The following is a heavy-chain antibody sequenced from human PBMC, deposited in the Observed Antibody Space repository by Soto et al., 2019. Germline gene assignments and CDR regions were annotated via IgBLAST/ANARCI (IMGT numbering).Heavy chain of an antibody. CDR3: AKQAVAGTVDY. J-gene: IGHJ4*02. Sequence: PGGCMRHSVAASGFAFSSYGISWVRQAPGKGLEWVSAISGSGGSTYYAGSVKGRFTISRDNSKNTLYLQMNSLRADDTAVYYCAKQAVAGTVDYWGQRTLVTVSS. V-gene: IGHV3-23*01. CDR2: ISGSGGST. D-gene: IGHD6-19*01. CDR1: GFAFSSYG.